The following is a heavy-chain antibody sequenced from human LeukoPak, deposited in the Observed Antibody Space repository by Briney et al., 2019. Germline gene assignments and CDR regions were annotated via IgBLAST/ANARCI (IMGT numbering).Heavy chain of an antibody. V-gene: IGHV1-18*01. CDR1: GYTFTSFG. D-gene: IGHD1-7*01. CDR3: ARDLGTGTTG. J-gene: IGHJ4*02. Sequence: ASVRVSCKASGYTFTSFGISWVRQAPGQGLEWMGWISTYNGNTNYAQKLQGRVTMTRDTSISTAYMELSRLTSDDTAVYYCARDLGTGTTGWGQGTLVTVSS. CDR2: ISTYNGNT.